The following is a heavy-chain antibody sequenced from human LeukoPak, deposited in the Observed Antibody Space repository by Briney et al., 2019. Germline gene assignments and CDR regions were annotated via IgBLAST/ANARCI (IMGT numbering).Heavy chain of an antibody. V-gene: IGHV4-34*01. CDR3: ARGSYGDYGFKHWYFDL. Sequence: LKPSETLSLTCAVYGGFFSGYYWNWIRQPPEKGLEWIGEINQSGSINYNPSLKSRVTMSVDTSKNQFSLKLSSVTAADTAVYYCARGSYGDYGFKHWYFDLWGRGTLVTVSS. CDR2: INQSGSI. J-gene: IGHJ2*01. CDR1: GGFFSGYY. D-gene: IGHD4-17*01.